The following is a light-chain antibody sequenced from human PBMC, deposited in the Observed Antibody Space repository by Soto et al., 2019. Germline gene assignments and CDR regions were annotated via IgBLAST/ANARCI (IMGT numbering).Light chain of an antibody. J-gene: IGLJ2*01. V-gene: IGLV2-14*01. CDR2: EVS. CDR1: SSDVGGYNY. Sequence: QSVLTQPASVSGSPGQSITISCTGTSSDVGGYNYVSWYQQHPGKAPKLMIYEVSNRPSGVSDRFSGSKSGSTASLTISGLQAEDEAGYYCSSYTSGSTLVVFGGGTKLTVL. CDR3: SSYTSGSTLVV.